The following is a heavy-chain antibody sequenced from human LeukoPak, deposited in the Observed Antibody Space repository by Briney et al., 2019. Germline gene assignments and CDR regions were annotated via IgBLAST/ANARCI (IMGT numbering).Heavy chain of an antibody. V-gene: IGHV1-2*02. Sequence: ASVKVSCKASGYSFTGFYMYWVRQAPGQGLEWMGWINPKSGDTKSAQKFQGRVSLTRDTSISTAYMELTRLGSDDTAVYYCARGGKATVVTMWGQGILVTVSS. CDR2: INPKSGDT. CDR3: ARGGKATVVTM. J-gene: IGHJ4*02. CDR1: GYSFTGFY. D-gene: IGHD4-23*01.